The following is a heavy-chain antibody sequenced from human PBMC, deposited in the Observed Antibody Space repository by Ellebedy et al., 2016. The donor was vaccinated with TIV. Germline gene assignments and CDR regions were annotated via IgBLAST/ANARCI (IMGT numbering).Heavy chain of an antibody. D-gene: IGHD6-19*01. CDR2: IKQDESEK. Sequence: GGSLRLSCGTSGFTFSNYWMTWVRQAPGKGLEWVANIKQDESEKYYVDSVKDRFSISRDNAKNSLYLQMNSLRDEDTAVYYCARDQWLGRAYYFDSWGQGILVTVSS. V-gene: IGHV3-7*01. CDR3: ARDQWLGRAYYFDS. CDR1: GFTFSNYW. J-gene: IGHJ4*01.